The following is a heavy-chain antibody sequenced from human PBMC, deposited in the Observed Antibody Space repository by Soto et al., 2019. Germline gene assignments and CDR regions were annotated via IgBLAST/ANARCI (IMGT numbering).Heavy chain of an antibody. CDR3: ARDHLLRIGPGYYYYYGMDV. CDR1: GFTFSSYS. V-gene: IGHV3-21*01. CDR2: ISSSSSYI. Sequence: EVQLVESGGGLVKPGGSLRLSCAASGFTFSSYSMNWVRQAPGKGLEWVSSISSSSSYIYYADSVKGRFTISRDNAKNSLYLQMNSLRAEDTAVYCCARDHLLRIGPGYYYYYGMDVWGQGTTVTVSS. D-gene: IGHD2-15*01. J-gene: IGHJ6*02.